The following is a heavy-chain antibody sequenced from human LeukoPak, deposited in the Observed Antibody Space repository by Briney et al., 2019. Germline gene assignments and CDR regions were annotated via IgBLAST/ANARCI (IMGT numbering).Heavy chain of an antibody. CDR1: GFTFSSYS. J-gene: IGHJ1*01. Sequence: PAGSLRLSCAASGFTFSSYSMNWVRQAPGRGLEWVSYISTSNDTIYYADSVKGRFTISRDNAKNSLYLQMNSLRDEDTAVYYCARAIRSGTFYLAFWGQGALLAVSS. CDR2: ISTSNDTI. V-gene: IGHV3-48*02. CDR3: ARAIRSGTFYLAF. D-gene: IGHD3-10*01.